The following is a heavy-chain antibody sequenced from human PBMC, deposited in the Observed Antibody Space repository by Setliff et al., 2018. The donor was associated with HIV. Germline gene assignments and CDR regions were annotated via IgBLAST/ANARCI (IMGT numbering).Heavy chain of an antibody. J-gene: IGHJ3*02. V-gene: IGHV1-46*01. CDR1: GYTFTSYY. Sequence: GASVKVSCKASGYTFTSYYMHWVRQAPGQGLEWMGIINPSGGSTSYAQKFQGRVTMTEDTSTDTAYMELSSLRSEDTAVYYCATLYSGSHRSAFDIWGQGTMVTVSS. CDR3: ATLYSGSHRSAFDI. D-gene: IGHD1-26*01. CDR2: INPSGGST.